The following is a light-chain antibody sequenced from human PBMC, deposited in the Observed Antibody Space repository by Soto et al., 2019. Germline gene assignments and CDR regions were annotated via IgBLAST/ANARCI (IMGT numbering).Light chain of an antibody. CDR3: QQYYSYPCT. J-gene: IGKJ2*02. CDR2: AAS. CDR1: QGISSY. V-gene: IGKV1-8*01. Sequence: AIRMTQSPSSFSASTGDRVTITCRASQGISSYLAWYQQKPGKAPKLLIYAASTLQSGVPSRFSGSGSGTDFTLSISCLQSEDFAIYYCQQYYSYPCTFGQGTKVESK.